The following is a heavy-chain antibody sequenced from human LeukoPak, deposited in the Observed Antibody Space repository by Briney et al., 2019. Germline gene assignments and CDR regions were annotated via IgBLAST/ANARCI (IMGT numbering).Heavy chain of an antibody. D-gene: IGHD2-15*01. J-gene: IGHJ6*02. CDR2: ISSSGSNI. Sequence: GGSLRLSCAASGFTFSDYYMSWIRQAPGKGLEWVSFISSSGSNICYADSVKGRFTISRDNAKNSLYLQMNSLRAEDTAVYYCARAAVVAASPIYYYYYGMDVWGQGTTVTVSS. CDR1: GFTFSDYY. CDR3: ARAAVVAASPIYYYYYGMDV. V-gene: IGHV3-11*01.